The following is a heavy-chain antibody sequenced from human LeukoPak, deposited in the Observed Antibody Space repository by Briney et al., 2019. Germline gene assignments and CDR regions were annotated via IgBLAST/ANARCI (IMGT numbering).Heavy chain of an antibody. D-gene: IGHD6-19*01. J-gene: IGHJ5*02. V-gene: IGHV3-9*01. Sequence: PGGSLRLSCAASGFTFDDYAMHWVRQAPGKGLEWVSGISWNSGSIGYADSVKGRFTISRDNAKNSLYLQMNSLRAEDTALYYCAKGSSGWYDSWFDPWGQGTLVTVSS. CDR2: ISWNSGSI. CDR1: GFTFDDYA. CDR3: AKGSSGWYDSWFDP.